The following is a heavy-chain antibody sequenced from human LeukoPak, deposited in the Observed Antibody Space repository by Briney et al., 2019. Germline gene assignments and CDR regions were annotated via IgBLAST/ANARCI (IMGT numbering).Heavy chain of an antibody. V-gene: IGHV4-59*12. CDR1: GGSISSYY. D-gene: IGHD6-13*01. J-gene: IGHJ4*02. CDR3: AREGAAAGFDY. CDR2: IYYSGST. Sequence: SETLSLTCTVSGGSISSYYWSWIRQPPGKGLEWIGYIYYSGSTNYNPSLKSRVTISVDTSKNQFSLKLSSVTAADTAVYYCAREGAAAGFDYWGQGTLVTVSS.